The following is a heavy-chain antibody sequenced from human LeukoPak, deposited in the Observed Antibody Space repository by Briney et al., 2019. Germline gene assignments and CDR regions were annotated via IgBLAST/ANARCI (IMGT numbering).Heavy chain of an antibody. V-gene: IGHV3-21*01. CDR2: IRSSSSYI. Sequence: GGSLRLSCAASGFTFSSYSMNWVRQAPGKGLEWVSSIRSSSSYIYYADSVKGRFTISRDNAKNSLYLQMNSLRAEDTAVYYCAYAFGGVINTRFDYWGQGTLVTVSS. D-gene: IGHD3-16*01. CDR3: AYAFGGVINTRFDY. CDR1: GFTFSSYS. J-gene: IGHJ4*02.